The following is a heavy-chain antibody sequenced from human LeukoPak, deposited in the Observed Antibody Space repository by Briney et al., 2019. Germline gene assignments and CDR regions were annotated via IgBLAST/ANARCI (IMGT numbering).Heavy chain of an antibody. CDR3: AKDIFGDGYLHCQGGCPEY. J-gene: IGHJ4*02. D-gene: IGHD5-18*01. Sequence: GGSLRLSCATSGFTFSSNAMNWVRQAPGKGLEWVSVISGRGDKTYYADSVKGRFTISRDNSKNTLYLQMNSLRAEDTALYYCAKDIFGDGYLHCQGGCPEYWGQGTLVTVSS. V-gene: IGHV3-23*01. CDR1: GFTFSSNA. CDR2: ISGRGDKT.